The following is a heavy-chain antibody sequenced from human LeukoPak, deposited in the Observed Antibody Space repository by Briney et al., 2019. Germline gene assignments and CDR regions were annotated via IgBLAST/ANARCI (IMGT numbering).Heavy chain of an antibody. V-gene: IGHV1-18*01. CDR1: GGTFSSYA. J-gene: IGHJ4*02. Sequence: SVKVSCKASGGTFSSYAISWVRQAPGQGLEWMGWTSVHSGNPKYAQKFQGRVTMTTDTSTSTHHLELRSLRSDDTAVYYCARDVGAVAGYNFDYWGQGTLVAVSS. CDR2: TSVHSGNP. D-gene: IGHD6-19*01. CDR3: ARDVGAVAGYNFDY.